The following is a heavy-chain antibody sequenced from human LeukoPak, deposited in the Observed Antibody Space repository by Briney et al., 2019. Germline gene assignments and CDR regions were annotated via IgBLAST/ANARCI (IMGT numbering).Heavy chain of an antibody. CDR2: IYPGDSDT. CDR1: GYKFTNYW. J-gene: IGHJ4*02. Sequence: GESLKISCKGSGYKFTNYWIGWVRQMPGKGLEWMGIIYPGDSDTRYSPSFQGQVTISADKSIITAYLQWSSLKASDTAMYYCARSEYNVNDRFDSWGQGTLVTVSS. V-gene: IGHV5-51*01. D-gene: IGHD5/OR15-5a*01. CDR3: ARSEYNVNDRFDS.